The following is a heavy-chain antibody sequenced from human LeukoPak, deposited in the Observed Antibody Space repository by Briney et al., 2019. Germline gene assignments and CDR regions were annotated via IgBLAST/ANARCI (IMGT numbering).Heavy chain of an antibody. CDR2: IYYSGST. Sequence: SETLSVTCTVSGGSISSYYWSGIRQPPGKGLEWIGYIYYSGSTNYNPSLKSRVTISVDTSKNQFSLKLSSVTAAYTAVYYCARSRGGSGSKYYYGMDVWGQGTTVTVSS. V-gene: IGHV4-59*01. D-gene: IGHD3-10*01. CDR3: ARSRGGSGSKYYYGMDV. J-gene: IGHJ6*02. CDR1: GGSISSYY.